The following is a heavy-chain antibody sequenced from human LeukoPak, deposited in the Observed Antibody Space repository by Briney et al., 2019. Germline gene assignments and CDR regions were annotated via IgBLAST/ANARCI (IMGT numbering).Heavy chain of an antibody. CDR2: VYYSGST. CDR3: ARATYYSTSSPAFDI. Sequence: SETLSFTCTVSGGTISSYYWSWIRQPPGKGLEWIGYVYYSGSTNYNPSLKSRVTFSVDTSKSQFSLKLNSVIAADTAVYYCARATYYSTSSPAFDIWGQGTMVTVSS. V-gene: IGHV4-59*01. D-gene: IGHD6-6*01. CDR1: GGTISSYY. J-gene: IGHJ3*02.